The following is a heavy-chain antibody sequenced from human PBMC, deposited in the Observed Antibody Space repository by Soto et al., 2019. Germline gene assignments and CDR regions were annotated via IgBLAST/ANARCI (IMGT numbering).Heavy chain of an antibody. D-gene: IGHD3-22*01. J-gene: IGHJ4*02. Sequence: PGESLKISCKGSGYSFAGYWIAWVRQKPGKGLEWMGRIDPSDSQTYYSPSFRGHVTISATKSITTVFLQWSSLRASDTAMYYCARQIYDSDTGPNFQYYFDSWGQGTPVTVSS. CDR2: IDPSDSQT. CDR1: GYSFAGYW. V-gene: IGHV5-10-1*01. CDR3: ARQIYDSDTGPNFQYYFDS.